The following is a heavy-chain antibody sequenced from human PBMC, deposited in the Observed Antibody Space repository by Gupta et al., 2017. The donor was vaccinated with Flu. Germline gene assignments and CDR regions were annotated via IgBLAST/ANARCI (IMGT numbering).Heavy chain of an antibody. CDR1: GFPFSDYY. CDR3: ARGPHTVIAAAVGFDY. J-gene: IGHJ4*02. V-gene: IGHV3-11*05. Sequence: QVQLVESGGGLVKPGGSLRLSCAASGFPFSDYYMSWIRQAPGKGLEWVSYISSSSSYTNYADSVKGRFTISRDNAKNSLYLQMNSLRAEDTAVYYCARGPHTVIAAAVGFDYWGQGTLVTVSS. D-gene: IGHD6-13*01. CDR2: ISSSSSYT.